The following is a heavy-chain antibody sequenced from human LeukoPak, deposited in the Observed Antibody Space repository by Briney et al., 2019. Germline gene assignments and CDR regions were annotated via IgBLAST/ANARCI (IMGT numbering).Heavy chain of an antibody. CDR2: IRSKANSYAT. V-gene: IGHV3-73*01. CDR3: TRCLDGVVVVGILDAFDI. Sequence: PGGSLRLSCAASGFTFSGSAMHWVRQASGKGLEWVGRIRSKANSYATTYAASVKGRFTFSRDDSKNTAYLQMNSLKTEDTAVYYCTRCLDGVVVVGILDAFDIWGQGTMVTVSS. D-gene: IGHD2-15*01. J-gene: IGHJ3*02. CDR1: GFTFSGSA.